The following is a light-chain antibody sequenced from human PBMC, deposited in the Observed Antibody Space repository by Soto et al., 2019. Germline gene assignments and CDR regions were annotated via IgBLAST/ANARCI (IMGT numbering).Light chain of an antibody. Sequence: QSALTQPASVSGSPGQAITISCTGTSSDVDDYHYVSWYQQHPGKAPKLMIYDVSNRPSGVSTRFSGSKSGNTASLTISGHQAEDEADYYGSSCTSSNTLFGRGTTLTVL. CDR1: SSDVDDYHY. V-gene: IGLV2-14*01. CDR2: DVS. CDR3: SSCTSSNTL. J-gene: IGLJ3*02.